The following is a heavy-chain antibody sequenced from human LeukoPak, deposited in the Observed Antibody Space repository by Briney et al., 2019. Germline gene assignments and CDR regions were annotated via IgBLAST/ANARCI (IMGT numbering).Heavy chain of an antibody. CDR3: ARVADYYDSSGGAFDI. CDR2: ISSSSSTI. J-gene: IGHJ3*02. D-gene: IGHD3-22*01. V-gene: IGHV3-48*01. CDR1: GFTCSSYS. Sequence: GGSLRLSCAASGFTCSSYSMNWARQAPGKGLEWVSYISSSSSTIYYADSVKGRFTISRDNAKNSLYLQMNSLRAEDTAVYYCARVADYYDSSGGAFDIWGQGTMVTVSS.